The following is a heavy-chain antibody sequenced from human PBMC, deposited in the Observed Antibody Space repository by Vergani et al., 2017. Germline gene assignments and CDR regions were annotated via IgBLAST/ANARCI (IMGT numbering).Heavy chain of an antibody. CDR1: GFTFSDHY. CDR3: AKVYYDYVWGSYRYTPGGFDY. D-gene: IGHD3-16*02. V-gene: IGHV3-72*01. CDR2: TRNKANSYTT. Sequence: EVQLVESGGGLVQPGGSLRLSCAASGFTFSDHYMDWVRQAPGKGLEWVGRTRNKANSYTTEYAASVKGRFTITRDDSKNSLYLQMNSLRAEDTAVYYCAKVYYDYVWGSYRYTPGGFDYWGQGTLVTVSS. J-gene: IGHJ4*02.